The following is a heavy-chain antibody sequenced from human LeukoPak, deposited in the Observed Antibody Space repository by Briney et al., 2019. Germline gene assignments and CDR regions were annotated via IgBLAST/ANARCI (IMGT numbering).Heavy chain of an antibody. J-gene: IGHJ4*02. CDR2: IKQDGSEK. Sequence: GGSLRLSCAASGFTFSSYWMSRVRQAPGKGLEWVANIKQDGSEKHNVDSVKGRFTISRDNAKNSLYLQMDSLRAEDTAVYYCATNWNYRFDYWGQGTLVTVSS. CDR1: GFTFSSYW. V-gene: IGHV3-7*01. CDR3: ATNWNYRFDY. D-gene: IGHD1-7*01.